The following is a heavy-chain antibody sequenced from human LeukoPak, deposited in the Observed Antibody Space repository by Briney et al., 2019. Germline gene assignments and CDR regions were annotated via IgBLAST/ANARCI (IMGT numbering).Heavy chain of an antibody. CDR1: RFTFSDYV. CDR3: AREFTTVTTEFWFDP. V-gene: IGHV3-23*01. J-gene: IGHJ5*02. Sequence: RGCLRLSPVASRFTFSDYVMSSGPQAPGQGVEGGSGLSGGGCTTYSADSVKGRFTLSRDNSKDTLYLQMNSLRAEDTAVYYCAREFTTVTTEFWFDPWGQGTLVTVSS. D-gene: IGHD4-17*01. CDR2: LSGGGCTT.